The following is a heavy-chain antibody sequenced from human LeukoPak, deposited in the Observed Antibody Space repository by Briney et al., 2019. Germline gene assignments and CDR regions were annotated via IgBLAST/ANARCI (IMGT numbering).Heavy chain of an antibody. D-gene: IGHD3-22*01. V-gene: IGHV3-23*01. CDR1: GFTFSSYA. CDR2: ISGSGGST. CDR3: AKDQVLRYYYDSSGYPSPFDY. Sequence: GGSLRLSCAASGFTFSSYAMSWVRQAPGKGLEWVSAISGSGGSTYYADSVKGRFTISRDNSKNTLYLQMNSLRAEDTAVYYCAKDQVLRYYYDSSGYPSPFDYWGQGTLVTVSS. J-gene: IGHJ4*02.